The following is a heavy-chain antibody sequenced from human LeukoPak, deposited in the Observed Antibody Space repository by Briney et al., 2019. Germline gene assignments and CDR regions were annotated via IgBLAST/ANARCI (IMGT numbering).Heavy chain of an antibody. CDR3: ARVYEGY. D-gene: IGHD3-3*01. J-gene: IGHJ4*02. CDR2: INPNSGGT. Sequence: ASVKVSCKASGYTFTGYYMHWVRQAPGQGLEWMGWINPNSGGTNYAQTFQGRVTMTRDTSISTAYMELSRLRSDDTAVYYCARVYEGYWGQGTLVTVSS. V-gene: IGHV1-2*02. CDR1: GYTFTGYY.